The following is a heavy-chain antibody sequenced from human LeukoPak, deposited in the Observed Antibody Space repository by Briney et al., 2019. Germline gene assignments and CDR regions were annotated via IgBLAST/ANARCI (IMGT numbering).Heavy chain of an antibody. Sequence: PSETLSLTCAVYGGSFSGYYWSWIRQPPGKGLEWIGEINHSGSTNYNPSLKSRVTISVDTSKNQFSLKLSSVTAADTAVYYCARGRWDVVWGVYYYYGMDVWGQGTTVTVSS. V-gene: IGHV4-34*01. J-gene: IGHJ6*02. D-gene: IGHD3-10*01. CDR3: ARGRWDVVWGVYYYYGMDV. CDR2: INHSGST. CDR1: GGSFSGYY.